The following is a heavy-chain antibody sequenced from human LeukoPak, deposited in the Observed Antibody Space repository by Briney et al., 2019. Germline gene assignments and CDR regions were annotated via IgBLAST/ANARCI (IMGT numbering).Heavy chain of an antibody. V-gene: IGHV3-74*01. CDR1: GFTFSSYW. J-gene: IGHJ6*03. Sequence: GGSLRLSCAASGFTFSSYWMHWVRQAPGRGLVWVSRINSDGSSTSYADSVKGRFTISRDNAKNTLYLQMNSLRAEDTAVYYCARGGYSYGSYYYMDVWGKGTTVTVSS. CDR3: ARGGYSYGSYYYMDV. CDR2: INSDGSST. D-gene: IGHD5-18*01.